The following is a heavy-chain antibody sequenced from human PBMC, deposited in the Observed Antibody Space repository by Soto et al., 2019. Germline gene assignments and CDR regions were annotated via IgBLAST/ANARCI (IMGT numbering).Heavy chain of an antibody. CDR2: LYNTGST. V-gene: IGHV4-59*12. Sequence: SETLSLTCTVSGASISRYYWSWIRQSPGKGLEWIGYLYNTGSTIYNPSLKSRVTISVDTSKNQFSLKMSSVTPEDTAVYYCARDPSKWLRYNYYYYGMDVWGQGTTVTVSS. J-gene: IGHJ6*02. CDR3: ARDPSKWLRYNYYYYGMDV. CDR1: GASISRYY. D-gene: IGHD5-12*01.